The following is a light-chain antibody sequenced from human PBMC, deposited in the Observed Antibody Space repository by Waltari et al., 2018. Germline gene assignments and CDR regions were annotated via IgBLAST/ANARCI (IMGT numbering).Light chain of an antibody. J-gene: IGLJ2*01. CDR1: SSDVGTYNL. Sequence: QSALTQPASVSGSPGQSITISCTGTSSDVGTYNLVSWYQLHPGQAPKLIIYDSTKRPSGVSSRFSGSKSGNTASLTISGLQAEDEADYYCCSFAGSSPHVVFGGGTKLTVL. V-gene: IGLV2-23*01. CDR3: CSFAGSSPHVV. CDR2: DST.